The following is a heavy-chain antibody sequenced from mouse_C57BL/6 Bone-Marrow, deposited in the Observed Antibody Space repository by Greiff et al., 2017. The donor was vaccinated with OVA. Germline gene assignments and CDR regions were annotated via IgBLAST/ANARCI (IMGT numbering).Heavy chain of an antibody. CDR2: IRSKSNNYAT. D-gene: IGHD2-3*01. J-gene: IGHJ1*03. CDR1: GFSFNTYA. CDR3: VRHDVYWYFDV. Sequence: EVQLVESGGGLVQPKGSLKLSCAASGFSFNTYAMNWVRQAPGKGLEWVARIRSKSNNYATYYADSVKDRFTISRDDSESMLYLQRNNLKTEDTAMYDCVRHDVYWYFDVWGTGTTVTVSS. V-gene: IGHV10-1*01.